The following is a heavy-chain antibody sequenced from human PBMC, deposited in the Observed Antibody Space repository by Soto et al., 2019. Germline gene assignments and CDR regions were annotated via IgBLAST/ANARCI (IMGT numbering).Heavy chain of an antibody. V-gene: IGHV3-30*18. J-gene: IGHJ6*02. CDR1: GFIFSRYA. D-gene: IGHD2-15*01. CDR3: AKTGLLPRADV. CDR2: ISYDGSNK. Sequence: QVQLVESGGGVVQPGRSLRLSCAASGFIFSRYAMHWVRQAPGKGLKWVAVISYDGSNKYYADSVKGRFTISRDNSKNTLYLRTNSPRAEDTAVYSCAKTGLLPRADVWGHGTPVTVSS.